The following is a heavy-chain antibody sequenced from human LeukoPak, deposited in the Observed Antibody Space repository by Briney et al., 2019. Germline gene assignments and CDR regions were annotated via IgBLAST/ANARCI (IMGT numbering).Heavy chain of an antibody. CDR3: ARGVLTGYYKRYYFDY. V-gene: IGHV4-34*01. Sequence: SETPSLTCAVYGGSFSGYYWSWIRQPPGKGLEWIGEINHSGSTNYNPSLKSRVTISVDTSKNQFSLKLSSVTAADTAVYYCARGVLTGYYKRYYFDYWGQGTLVTVSS. D-gene: IGHD3-9*01. CDR2: INHSGST. CDR1: GGSFSGYY. J-gene: IGHJ4*02.